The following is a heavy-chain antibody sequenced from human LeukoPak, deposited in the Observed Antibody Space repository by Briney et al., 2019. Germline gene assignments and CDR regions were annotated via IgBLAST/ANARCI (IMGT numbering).Heavy chain of an antibody. V-gene: IGHV1-2*02. J-gene: IGHJ4*02. Sequence: ASVKVSCKASGGTFSSYAIRWVRQAPGQGLEWMGWINPNSGGTNYAQKFQGRVTMTRDTSISTAYMELSRLRSDDTAVYYCARSTRWSPYDIVVVPAAIWGQGTLVTVSS. D-gene: IGHD2-2*02. CDR3: ARSTRWSPYDIVVVPAAI. CDR1: GGTFSSYA. CDR2: INPNSGGT.